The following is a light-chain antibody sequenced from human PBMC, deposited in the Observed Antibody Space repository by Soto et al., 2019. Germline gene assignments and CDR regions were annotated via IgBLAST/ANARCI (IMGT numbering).Light chain of an antibody. CDR2: DAS. CDR1: ESIGSW. J-gene: IGKJ1*01. Sequence: DIQMTQSPSTRSASVGDRITITCRASESIGSWLAWYQQKPGKPPKLLISDASTLKTGVPSRFSGSGSGTEFTLTISSLQPDDFATSYCQQCNTYTSRTFGQGTKVEIK. CDR3: QQCNTYTSRT. V-gene: IGKV1-5*01.